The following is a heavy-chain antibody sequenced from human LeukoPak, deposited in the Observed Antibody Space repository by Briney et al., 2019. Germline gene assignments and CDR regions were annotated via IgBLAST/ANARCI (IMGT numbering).Heavy chain of an antibody. CDR1: GFSISNHG. CDR2: TSYDGSTN. J-gene: IGHJ4*02. Sequence: GGSLRLSCAVSGFSISNHGMQWVRQAPGKGLEWVAVTSYDGSTNYYADSVKGRFTIARDNSKNTLSLQMNSLRAEDTAVYYCAKEAGRAGSSYGAYFDYWGQGTLVTVSS. V-gene: IGHV3-30*18. D-gene: IGHD6-6*01. CDR3: AKEAGRAGSSYGAYFDY.